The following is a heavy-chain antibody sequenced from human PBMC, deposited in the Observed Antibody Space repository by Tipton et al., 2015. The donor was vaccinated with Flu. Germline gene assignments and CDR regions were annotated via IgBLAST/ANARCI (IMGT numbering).Heavy chain of an antibody. J-gene: IGHJ3*02. V-gene: IGHV4-61*02. CDR2: IYTSGST. Sequence: LRLSCTVSGGPISSGSYYWSWIRQPAGKGLEWIGRIYTSGSTNYNPSLKSRVTISVDTSKNQFSLKLSSVTAADTAVYYRFTMTRDAFDIWGQGTMVTVSS. CDR1: GGPISSGSYY. D-gene: IGHD3-22*01. CDR3: FTMTRDAFDI.